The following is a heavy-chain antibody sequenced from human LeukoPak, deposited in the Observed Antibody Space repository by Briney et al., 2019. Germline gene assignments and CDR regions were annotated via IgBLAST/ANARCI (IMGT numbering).Heavy chain of an antibody. CDR3: ARAVVRGVKYYGMDV. CDR2: ISSSSSYI. D-gene: IGHD3-10*01. V-gene: IGHV3-21*01. Sequence: SGGSLRLSCAATGFTFSGYAMSWVRQAPGKGLEWVSSISSSSSYIYYADSVKGRFTISRDNAKNSLYLQMNSLRAEDTAVYYCARAVVRGVKYYGMDVWGQGTTVTASS. CDR1: GFTFSGYA. J-gene: IGHJ6*02.